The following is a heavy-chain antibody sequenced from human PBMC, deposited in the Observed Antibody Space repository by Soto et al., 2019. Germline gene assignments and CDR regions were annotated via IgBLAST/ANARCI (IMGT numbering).Heavy chain of an antibody. J-gene: IGHJ4*02. Sequence: EVQLVESGGGLVQPGGSLRLSCAASGFTVSSNYMSWVRQAPGKGLEWVSVVYIGGNTYYAESVEDRFTISSDNFQTMLQLQMNGLKAEDTAVYYCAGSVGGGFDYWGQGTLVTVSS. CDR2: VYIGGNT. CDR1: GFTVSSNY. V-gene: IGHV3-66*01. D-gene: IGHD3-16*01. CDR3: AGSVGGGFDY.